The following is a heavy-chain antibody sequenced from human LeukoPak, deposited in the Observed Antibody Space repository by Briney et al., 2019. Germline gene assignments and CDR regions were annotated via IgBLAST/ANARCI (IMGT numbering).Heavy chain of an antibody. V-gene: IGHV3-23*01. Sequence: PGGSLRLSCAASEFTFSNYAMSWVRQAPGKGLEWVSAISGNGGGAYYADSVKGRFTISRDNSKNTLYLDMKGLRAEDTAIYYCARDPEYTYGYFDYWGQGTQVTVSS. D-gene: IGHD5-18*01. CDR2: ISGNGGGA. CDR3: ARDPEYTYGYFDY. CDR1: EFTFSNYA. J-gene: IGHJ4*02.